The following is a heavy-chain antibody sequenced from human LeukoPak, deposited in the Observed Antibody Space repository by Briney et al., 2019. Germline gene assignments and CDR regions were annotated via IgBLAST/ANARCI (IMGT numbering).Heavy chain of an antibody. CDR2: IYYSGST. Sequence: SETLSLTCTVSGGSISSYYWSWIRQPPGKGLEWIGYIYYSGSTNYNPSLKSRVTISVDTSKNQFSLKLSSVTAADTAVYYCARDSRSGWDDYWGQGTLVTVSS. CDR1: GGSISSYY. CDR3: ARDSRSGWDDY. D-gene: IGHD6-19*01. V-gene: IGHV4-59*01. J-gene: IGHJ4*02.